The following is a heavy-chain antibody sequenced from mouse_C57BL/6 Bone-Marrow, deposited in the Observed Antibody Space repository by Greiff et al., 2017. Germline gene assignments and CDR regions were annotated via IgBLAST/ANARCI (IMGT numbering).Heavy chain of an antibody. J-gene: IGHJ1*03. D-gene: IGHD4-1*01. CDR3: ASNWDGYFEV. CDR2: IYPGDGDT. CDR1: GYAFSSSW. V-gene: IGHV1-82*01. Sequence: VQLQQSGPELVKPGASVKISCKASGYAFSSSWMNWVKQRPGKGLEWIGRIYPGDGDTNYNGKFKGKATLTADKSSSTAYMQLSSLTSEDSAVYFCASNWDGYFEVWGTGTTVTVSS.